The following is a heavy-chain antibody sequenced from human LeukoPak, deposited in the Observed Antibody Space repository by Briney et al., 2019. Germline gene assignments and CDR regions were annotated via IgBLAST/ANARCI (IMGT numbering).Heavy chain of an antibody. CDR1: GYTFTSYA. J-gene: IGHJ5*02. Sequence: ASVKVSCKASGYTFTSYAMNWVRQAPGQGLEWMGWINTNTGNPTYAQGFTGRFVFSLDTSVSTAYLQISSLKAEDTAVYYCARNLQAAALRWFDPWGQGTLVTVSS. CDR2: INTNTGNP. D-gene: IGHD6-13*01. CDR3: ARNLQAAALRWFDP. V-gene: IGHV7-4-1*02.